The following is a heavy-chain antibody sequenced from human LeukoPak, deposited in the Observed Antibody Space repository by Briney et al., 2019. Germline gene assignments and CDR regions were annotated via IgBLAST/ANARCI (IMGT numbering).Heavy chain of an antibody. CDR2: IYHSGST. CDR3: ARTDIVATYFDY. V-gene: IGHV4-30-2*01. J-gene: IGHJ4*02. CDR1: GGSISSGGYS. D-gene: IGHD5-12*01. Sequence: SQTLSLTCAVSGGSISSGGYSWSGIRQPPGKGLEWIGYIYHSGSTYYNPSLKSRVTISVDRSKNQFSLKLSSVTAADTAVYYCARTDIVATYFDYWGQGTLVTVSS.